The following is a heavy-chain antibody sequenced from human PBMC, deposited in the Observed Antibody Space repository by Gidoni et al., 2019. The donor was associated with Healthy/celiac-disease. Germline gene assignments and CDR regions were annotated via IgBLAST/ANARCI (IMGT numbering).Heavy chain of an antibody. V-gene: IGHV4-59*01. D-gene: IGHD4-17*01. J-gene: IGHJ4*02. CDR2: IYYSGST. CDR3: ARGTVTLGY. CDR1: GGSISSYY. Sequence: QVQLQESGSGLVKPSETLSLTCTVSGGSISSYYWRWIRQTPGKCLEWIGYIYYSGSTNYNPSLKSRVTIAVDTSKNQFSPKLSSVTAADTAVYYCARGTVTLGYWGQGTLVTVSS.